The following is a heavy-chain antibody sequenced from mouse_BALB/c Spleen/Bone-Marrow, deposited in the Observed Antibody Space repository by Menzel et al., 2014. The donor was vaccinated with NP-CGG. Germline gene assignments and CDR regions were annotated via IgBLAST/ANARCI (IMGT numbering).Heavy chain of an antibody. D-gene: IGHD2-14*01. V-gene: IGHV1S81*02. Sequence: QLQQPGAELVKPGASVKLSCKASGYTFTSYWMHWRKQRPVQGLEWIGEINPSNGRTNYNEKLKSKATLTVDKSSSTAYMQLSSLTSEDSAVYYRGGTGFDYWGQGTTLTVSS. CDR3: GGTGFDY. J-gene: IGHJ2*01. CDR1: GYTFTSYW. CDR2: INPSNGRT.